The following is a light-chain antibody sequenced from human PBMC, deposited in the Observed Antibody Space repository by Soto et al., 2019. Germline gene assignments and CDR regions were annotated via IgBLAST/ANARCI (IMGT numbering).Light chain of an antibody. CDR3: QVWDSSTSHFV. CDR1: DIGSKS. CDR2: DDS. Sequence: SYVLTQAPSVSVAPGQTAVITCGGNDIGSKSVQWYRQQPGQAPVLVVFDDSDRPSGIPERVSGSNSANTATLTITRVEPGDEADYYCQVWDSSTSHFVFGAGTQLTVL. V-gene: IGLV3-21*02. J-gene: IGLJ7*01.